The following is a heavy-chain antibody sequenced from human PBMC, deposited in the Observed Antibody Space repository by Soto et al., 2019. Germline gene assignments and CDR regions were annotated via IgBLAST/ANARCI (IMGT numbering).Heavy chain of an antibody. CDR2: ISGSGGST. J-gene: IGHJ4*02. CDR3: AKAPMVRGVTTPFDY. V-gene: IGHV3-23*01. Sequence: PVGSLRLSCAASGFTFSSYAMSWVRQAPGKGLEWVSAISGSGGSTYYADSVKGRFTISRDNSKNTLYLQMNSLRAEDTAVYYCAKAPMVRGVTTPFDYWGQGTLVTVSS. D-gene: IGHD3-10*01. CDR1: GFTFSSYA.